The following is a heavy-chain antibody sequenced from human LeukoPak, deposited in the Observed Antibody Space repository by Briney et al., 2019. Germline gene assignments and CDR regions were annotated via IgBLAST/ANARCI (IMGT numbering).Heavy chain of an antibody. CDR1: GFTFSSYS. Sequence: PGGSLRLSCAASGFTFSSYSMSWVRQAPGKGLEWVSVIYSGGSSYYAHSVKGRFTISRDNSKNALYLQMNSLRAEDTAVYYCASGGYYGSYYFDYWGQGTLVTVSS. CDR3: ASGGYYGSYYFDY. CDR2: IYSGGSS. V-gene: IGHV3-66*01. D-gene: IGHD3-10*01. J-gene: IGHJ4*02.